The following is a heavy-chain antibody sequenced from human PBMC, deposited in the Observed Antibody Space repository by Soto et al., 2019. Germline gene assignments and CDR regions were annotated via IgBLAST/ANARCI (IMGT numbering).Heavy chain of an antibody. Sequence: EVQLLESGGGLVQPGGSLRLSCAASGFTFSSYAMSWVRQAPGKGLEWVSAISGSGGSTYYADSVKGRFTISRDNSKNTLYLQINSLRAEDTAVYYCAKDLFGVVVVAATQNWFDPWGQGTLVTVSS. D-gene: IGHD2-15*01. CDR2: ISGSGGST. J-gene: IGHJ5*02. CDR3: AKDLFGVVVVAATQNWFDP. V-gene: IGHV3-23*01. CDR1: GFTFSSYA.